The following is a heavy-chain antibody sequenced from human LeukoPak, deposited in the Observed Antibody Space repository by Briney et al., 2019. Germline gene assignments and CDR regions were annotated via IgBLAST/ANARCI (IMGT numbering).Heavy chain of an antibody. V-gene: IGHV4-59*01. D-gene: IGHD2-8*01. CDR2: IYYSGST. CDR3: ARHDNVPVIRHGFDH. J-gene: IGHJ4*02. Sequence: SETLSLTCTVSGGSISSYYWSWIRQPPGKGLEWIGYIYYSGSTNYNPSLKSRVTISVDTSKNQASLKLSSVTAADTAVYYCARHDNVPVIRHGFDHWGQGTLVSVS. CDR1: GGSISSYY.